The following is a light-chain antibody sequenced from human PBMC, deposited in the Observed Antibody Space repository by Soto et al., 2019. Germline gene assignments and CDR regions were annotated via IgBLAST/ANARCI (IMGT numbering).Light chain of an antibody. Sequence: EIVMTQSPATLSVSPGERATLSCRASQSVSSNLVWYQQKPGQAPRLLIYGASTRATGIPAGFSGSGSGTEFTLTISSLQSEDFAVYYCQQYNNWPPWTFGQGTKVDIK. CDR2: GAS. CDR1: QSVSSN. J-gene: IGKJ1*01. V-gene: IGKV3-15*01. CDR3: QQYNNWPPWT.